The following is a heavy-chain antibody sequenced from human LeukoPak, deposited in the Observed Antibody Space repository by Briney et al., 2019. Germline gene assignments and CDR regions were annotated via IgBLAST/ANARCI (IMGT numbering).Heavy chain of an antibody. D-gene: IGHD3-10*01. J-gene: IGHJ6*02. CDR1: GFTFSSYA. Sequence: PGGSLRLSCAASGFTFSSYATHWVRQAPGKGLEWVAVISYDGSNKYYADSVKGRFTISRDNSKNTLYLQMNSLRAEDTAVYYCARDLLITMVRGVAYGMDAWGQGTTVTVSS. V-gene: IGHV3-30-3*01. CDR3: ARDLLITMVRGVAYGMDA. CDR2: ISYDGSNK.